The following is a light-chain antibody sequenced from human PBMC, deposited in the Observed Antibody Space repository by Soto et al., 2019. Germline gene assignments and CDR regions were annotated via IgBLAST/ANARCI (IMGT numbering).Light chain of an antibody. Sequence: QSVLTQPPSASGSPGQSVTISCTGTSSDVGGYNYVSWYQQHPGKAPKLMIYEVSKRPSGVPDRFSGSKSGNPASLTVSGLQAEDEADYYCSSYGGSIYVFGTGTKVTVL. J-gene: IGLJ1*01. V-gene: IGLV2-8*01. CDR3: SSYGGSIYV. CDR1: SSDVGGYNY. CDR2: EVS.